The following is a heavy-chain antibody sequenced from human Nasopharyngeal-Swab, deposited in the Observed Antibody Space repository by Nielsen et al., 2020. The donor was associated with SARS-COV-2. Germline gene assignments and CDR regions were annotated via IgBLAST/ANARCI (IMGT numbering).Heavy chain of an antibody. CDR2: INTNTGNP. J-gene: IGHJ6*02. CDR1: GYTFTSYA. D-gene: IGHD3-16*02. V-gene: IGHV7-4-1*02. Sequence: ASVKVSCKASGYTFTSYAMNWVRQAPGQGLEWMGWINTNTGNPTYAQGFTGRFVFSLDTSVSTAYLQISSLKAEDTAVYYCARGDAITFGRVIVRYYYYGVDVWGQGTTVTVSS. CDR3: ARGDAITFGRVIVRYYYYGVDV.